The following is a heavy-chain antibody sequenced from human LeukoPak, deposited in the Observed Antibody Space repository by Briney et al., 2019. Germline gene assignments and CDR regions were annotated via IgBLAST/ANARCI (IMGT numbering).Heavy chain of an antibody. CDR3: ARDPRGGATFGWFDP. CDR1: GFTFSSYS. D-gene: IGHD1-26*01. Sequence: PGGSLRLSCAASGFTFSSYSMNWVRQAPGKGLEWVSPISSSSSYIYYADSVKGRFTISRDNAKNSLYLQMNSLRAEDTAVYYCARDPRGGATFGWFDPWGQGTLVTVSS. V-gene: IGHV3-21*01. J-gene: IGHJ5*02. CDR2: ISSSSSYI.